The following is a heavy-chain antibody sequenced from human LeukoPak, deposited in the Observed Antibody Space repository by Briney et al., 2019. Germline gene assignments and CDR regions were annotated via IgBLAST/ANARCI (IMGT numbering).Heavy chain of an antibody. D-gene: IGHD3-22*01. CDR2: IYYTGNT. CDR3: ARGADDTTGYYPFDY. Sequence: SETLPLTCTVSGGSISTYYWNWIRQPPGKGLEWIGYIYYTGNTYYNPSLKSRVSISVDTSKNHFSLNLSSVTAADTAVYYCARGADDTTGYYPFDYWGQGTLVTVSS. V-gene: IGHV4-59*08. CDR1: GGSISTYY. J-gene: IGHJ4*02.